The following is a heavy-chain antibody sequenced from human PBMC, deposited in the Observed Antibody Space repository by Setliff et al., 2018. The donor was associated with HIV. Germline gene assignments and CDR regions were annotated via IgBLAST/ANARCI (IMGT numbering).Heavy chain of an antibody. CDR2: IYYSGST. CDR1: GGSISSSSYY. V-gene: IGHV4-39*01. Sequence: SETLSLTCTVSGGSISSSSYYWGWIRQPPGKGLEWIGSIYYSGSTYYNPPLKSRVTISVDTSKKQFSLKLSSATAADTAVYYCARSRLHYYDSSGYYPSYFDYWGQGTLVTVSS. D-gene: IGHD3-22*01. J-gene: IGHJ4*02. CDR3: ARSRLHYYDSSGYYPSYFDY.